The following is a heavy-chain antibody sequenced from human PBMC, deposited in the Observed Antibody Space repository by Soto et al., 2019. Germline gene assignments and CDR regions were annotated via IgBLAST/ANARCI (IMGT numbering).Heavy chain of an antibody. Sequence: GGSLRLSCAASGFTFSSYGMHWVRQAPGKGLEWVAVISYDGSNKYYADSVKGRFTISRDNSKNTLYLQMNSLRAEDTAVYYCAKDPGDSSGLSQYYYYGMDVWGQGTTVTVSS. CDR2: ISYDGSNK. V-gene: IGHV3-30*18. CDR1: GFTFSSYG. J-gene: IGHJ6*02. CDR3: AKDPGDSSGLSQYYYYGMDV. D-gene: IGHD3-22*01.